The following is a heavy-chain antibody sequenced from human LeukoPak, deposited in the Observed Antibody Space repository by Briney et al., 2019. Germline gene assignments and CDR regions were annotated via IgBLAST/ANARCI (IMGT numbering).Heavy chain of an antibody. J-gene: IGHJ4*02. CDR1: GFTFSSYA. D-gene: IGHD2-15*01. Sequence: GSLRLSCAASGFTFSSYAMSWVRQAPGKGLEWVSAISGSGGSTYYADSVKGRFTISRDNAKNSLYLQMNSLRAEDTAVYYCARDNVVVAATHDFDYWGQGTLVTVSS. CDR2: ISGSGGST. CDR3: ARDNVVVAATHDFDY. V-gene: IGHV3-23*01.